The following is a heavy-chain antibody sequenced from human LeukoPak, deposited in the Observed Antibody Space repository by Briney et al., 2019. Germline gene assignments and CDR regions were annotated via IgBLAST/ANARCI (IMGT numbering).Heavy chain of an antibody. CDR3: ASRGYYYYYGMDV. Sequence: KPSETLSLACTVSGGSISSGGYYWSWIRQHPGKGLEWIGYIYYSGSTYYNPSLKSRVTISVDTSKNQFSLKLSSVTAADTAVYYCASRGYYYYYGMDVWGQGTTVTVSS. CDR2: IYYSGST. V-gene: IGHV4-31*03. J-gene: IGHJ6*02. CDR1: GGSISSGGYY.